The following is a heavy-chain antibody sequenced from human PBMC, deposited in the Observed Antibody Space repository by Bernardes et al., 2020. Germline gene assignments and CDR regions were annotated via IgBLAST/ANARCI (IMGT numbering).Heavy chain of an antibody. D-gene: IGHD2-21*01. CDR3: AKVNIVVVIAPDAFDI. V-gene: IGHV3-23*01. Sequence: TFSSYAMSWVRQAPGKGLEWVSAISGSGGSTYYADSVKGRFTISRDNSKNTLYLQMNSLRAEDTAVYYCAKVNIVVVIAPDAFDIWGQGTMVTVSS. CDR2: ISGSGGST. CDR1: TFSSYA. J-gene: IGHJ3*02.